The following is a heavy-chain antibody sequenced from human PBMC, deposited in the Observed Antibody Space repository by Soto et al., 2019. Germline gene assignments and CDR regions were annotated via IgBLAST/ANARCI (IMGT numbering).Heavy chain of an antibody. V-gene: IGHV1-18*01. Sequence: GXSVKGSWKASGYTFTSYGISWVRQAPGQGLEWMGWISAYNGNTNYAQKLQGRVTMTTDTSTSTAYMELRSLRSDDTAVYYCARGRDVVVPAAILSLWFDHWGQGTLVTVSS. D-gene: IGHD2-2*02. CDR2: ISAYNGNT. CDR3: ARGRDVVVPAAILSLWFDH. J-gene: IGHJ5*02. CDR1: GYTFTSYG.